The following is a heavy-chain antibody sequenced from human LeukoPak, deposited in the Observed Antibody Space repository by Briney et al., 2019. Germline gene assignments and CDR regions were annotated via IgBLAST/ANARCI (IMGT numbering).Heavy chain of an antibody. CDR2: IYYSGST. J-gene: IGHJ4*02. CDR3: ARRGSGSYSF. CDR1: GGSISNYY. V-gene: IGHV4-59*08. D-gene: IGHD1-26*01. Sequence: SETLSLTCTVSGGSISNYYWNWIRQPPGKGLEWIGYIYYSGSTNYNPSLRSRVTISVDTSKNQFSLKLSSVTAADTAVYYCARRGSGSYSFWGQGTLVIVSS.